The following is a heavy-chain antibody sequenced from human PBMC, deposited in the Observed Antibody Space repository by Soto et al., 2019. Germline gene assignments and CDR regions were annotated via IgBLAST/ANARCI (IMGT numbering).Heavy chain of an antibody. CDR2: IDPSDSYT. J-gene: IGHJ6*02. V-gene: IGHV5-10-1*01. D-gene: IGHD4-4*01. CDR3: ARQKEATVYDYYGMDV. Sequence: GESLKISCKGSGYSFTSYWISWVRQMPGKGREWRRRIDPSDSYTNYSPSFQGHVTISADKSISTAYLQWSSLKASDTAMYYCARQKEATVYDYYGMDVWGQGTTVTVSS. CDR1: GYSFTSYW.